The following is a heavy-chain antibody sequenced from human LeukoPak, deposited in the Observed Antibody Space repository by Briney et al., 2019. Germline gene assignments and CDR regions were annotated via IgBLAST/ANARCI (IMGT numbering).Heavy chain of an antibody. V-gene: IGHV4-59*01. CDR3: AKGGASSRYFDF. CDR1: GGSISSDY. Sequence: SETLSLTCSVSGGSISSDYWSWIRQPPGKGLQWIAFISYSGSPDYNPSLKSRVTISIDTSKNHFSLKLTSVTSADTAVYYCAKGGASSRYFDFWGQGTLVTVSS. J-gene: IGHJ4*02. D-gene: IGHD6-13*01. CDR2: ISYSGSP.